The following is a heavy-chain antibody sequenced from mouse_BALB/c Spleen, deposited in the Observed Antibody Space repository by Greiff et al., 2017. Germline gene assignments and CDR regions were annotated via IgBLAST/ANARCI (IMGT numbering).Heavy chain of an antibody. Sequence: QVQLQQSGAELARPGASVKLSCKASGYTFTSYWMQWVKQRPGQGLEWIGAIYPGDGDTRYTQKFKGKATLTADKSSSTAYMQLSSLASEDSAVYYCASDGYYAMDYWGQGTSVTVSS. CDR3: ASDGYYAMDY. V-gene: IGHV1-87*01. D-gene: IGHD2-3*01. CDR2: IYPGDGDT. J-gene: IGHJ4*01. CDR1: GYTFTSYW.